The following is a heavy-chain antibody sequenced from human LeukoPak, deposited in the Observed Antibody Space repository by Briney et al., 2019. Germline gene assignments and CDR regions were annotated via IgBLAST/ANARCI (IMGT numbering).Heavy chain of an antibody. V-gene: IGHV3-30*03. J-gene: IGHJ4*02. CDR3: AREKYDFVDDYFDY. Sequence: GGSLRLSCAASGFTFSSYGMHWVRQAPGKGLEWVAVISYDGSNKYYADSVKGRFTISRDNSKNTLYLQMNSLRAEDTAVYYCAREKYDFVDDYFDYWGRGTLVTVSS. CDR1: GFTFSSYG. CDR2: ISYDGSNK. D-gene: IGHD3-3*01.